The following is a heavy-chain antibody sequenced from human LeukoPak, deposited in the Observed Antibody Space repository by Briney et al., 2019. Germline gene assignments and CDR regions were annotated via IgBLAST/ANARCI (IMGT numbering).Heavy chain of an antibody. V-gene: IGHV3-21*04. CDR1: GLTFSSYS. Sequence: GGSLRLSCAASGLTFSSYSMNWVRQAPGKGLGWVSPISSSSSYIYYADSVKGRFTISRDNSKNTLYLQMNSLRAEDTAVYYCAKDMRHYYDSSGYAFDYWGQGTLVTVSS. J-gene: IGHJ4*02. CDR2: ISSSSSYI. CDR3: AKDMRHYYDSSGYAFDY. D-gene: IGHD3-22*01.